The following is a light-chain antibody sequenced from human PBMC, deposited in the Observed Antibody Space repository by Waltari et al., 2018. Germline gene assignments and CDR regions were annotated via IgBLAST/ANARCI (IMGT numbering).Light chain of an antibody. V-gene: IGKV3-20*01. CDR2: GAS. CDR3: QQYGNTLPIT. CDR1: QTGRCDH. Sequence: PSQTGRCDHLALFKKIPGQAPRLLIYGASNSANCIPGRLIGIGLGTDFTLSICRLEPEDFAVYYSQQYGNTLPITFGQGTKVDIK. J-gene: IGKJ3*01.